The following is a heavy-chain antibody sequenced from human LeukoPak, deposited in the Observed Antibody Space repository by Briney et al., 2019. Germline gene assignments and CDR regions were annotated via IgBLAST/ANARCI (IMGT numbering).Heavy chain of an antibody. Sequence: GGSLRLSCAASGFIFSKYAMSWVRQAPGKGLEWVSSISGSGGSTYYADSVKGRFTISTDNSKNTLYLQMNSLRAEDTAVYYCAKDLYVDTVFPFDYWGQGTLVTVSS. CDR1: GFIFSKYA. V-gene: IGHV3-23*01. CDR2: ISGSGGST. D-gene: IGHD4-17*01. CDR3: AKDLYVDTVFPFDY. J-gene: IGHJ4*02.